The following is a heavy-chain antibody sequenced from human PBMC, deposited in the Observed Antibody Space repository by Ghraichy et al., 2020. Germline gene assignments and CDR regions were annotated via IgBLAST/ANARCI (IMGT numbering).Heavy chain of an antibody. CDR2: IGTAGDA. CDR3: ERAVYYYDGSFYQRYFDL. D-gene: IGHD3-22*01. V-gene: IGHV3-13*01. CDR1: GFTFSSYD. J-gene: IGHJ2*01. Sequence: GGSLRLSCAAAGFTFSSYDMHWVRQGSGKGLEWVSGIGTAGDANYPGSVKGRFTISRENAKNSFYLQMNSLRAGDTAVYFCERAVYYYDGSFYQRYFDLWGRGTLVTVSS.